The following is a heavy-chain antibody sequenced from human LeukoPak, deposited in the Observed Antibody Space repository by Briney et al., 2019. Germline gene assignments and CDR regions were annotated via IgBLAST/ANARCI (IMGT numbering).Heavy chain of an antibody. J-gene: IGHJ4*02. D-gene: IGHD5-12*01. CDR3: AKQPAYSGYASHFDY. Sequence: GGSLRLSCATSGFNFSNYAMSWVRQAPGKGLEWVSAISGSGGSTYYADSVKGRFTISRDNSKNTLYLQMNSLRAEDTAVYYCAKQPAYSGYASHFDYWGQGTLVTVSS. V-gene: IGHV3-23*01. CDR1: GFNFSNYA. CDR2: ISGSGGST.